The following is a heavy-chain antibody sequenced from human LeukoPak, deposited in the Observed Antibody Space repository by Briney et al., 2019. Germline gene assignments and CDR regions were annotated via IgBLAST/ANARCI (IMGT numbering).Heavy chain of an antibody. CDR2: IYTSGST. J-gene: IGHJ4*02. D-gene: IGHD3-9*01. CDR1: GGSISSGSYY. V-gene: IGHV4-61*02. Sequence: SETLSLTCTVSGGSISSGSYYWSWIRQPAGKGLEWIGRIYTSGSTNYNPSLKGRVTISVDTSKNQFSLKLSPVTAADTAVYYCARCPYDILTGYYSVDYWGQGTLVTVSS. CDR3: ARCPYDILTGYYSVDY.